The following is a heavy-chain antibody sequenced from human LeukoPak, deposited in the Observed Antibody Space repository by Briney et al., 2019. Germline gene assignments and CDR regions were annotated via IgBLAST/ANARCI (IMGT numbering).Heavy chain of an antibody. CDR2: ISGSGGST. Sequence: GGSMRLFCAASGFTFSSYAMSWVPHAPGKALEWVSAISGSGGSTFYADSVKGRFPISRDNSKNTLYLQMNSLRAEDTAVYYCAKAKTSGWLYWYFDLWGRGTLVTVSS. CDR1: GFTFSSYA. J-gene: IGHJ2*01. D-gene: IGHD6-19*01. V-gene: IGHV3-23*01. CDR3: AKAKTSGWLYWYFDL.